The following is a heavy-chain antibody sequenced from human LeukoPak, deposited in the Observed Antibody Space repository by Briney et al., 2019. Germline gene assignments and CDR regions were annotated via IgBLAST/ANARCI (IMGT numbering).Heavy chain of an antibody. D-gene: IGHD6-13*01. CDR3: ARDTGIAAAGLRY. CDR1: GYTFTGYY. J-gene: IGHJ4*02. Sequence: ASVKVSCKASGYTFTGYYMHWVRQAPGQGLEWMGWINPNSGGTNYAQKFQGWVTMTRDASISTAYMELSRLRSDDTAVYYCARDTGIAAAGLRYWGQGTLVTVSS. V-gene: IGHV1-2*04. CDR2: INPNSGGT.